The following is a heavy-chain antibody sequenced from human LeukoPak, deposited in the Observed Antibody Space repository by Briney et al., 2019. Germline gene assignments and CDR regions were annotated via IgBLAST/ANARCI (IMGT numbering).Heavy chain of an antibody. D-gene: IGHD3-10*01. CDR3: ASPPLNYYGSGSYYFGY. Sequence: GGSLRLSCAASGFTFSSYGMHWVRQAPGKGLEWVALKWYDGSNKNYADSVKGRFTISRDNSKNTLYLQMNSLRPEDTAVYYCASPPLNYYGSGSYYFGYWGQGTLVSVSS. J-gene: IGHJ4*02. CDR2: KWYDGSNK. CDR1: GFTFSSYG. V-gene: IGHV3-33*01.